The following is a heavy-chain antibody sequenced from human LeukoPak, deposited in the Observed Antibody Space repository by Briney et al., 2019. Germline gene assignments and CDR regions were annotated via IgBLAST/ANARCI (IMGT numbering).Heavy chain of an antibody. Sequence: SGGSLRLSCAASGFTFDDYAMHWVRQAPGKGLEWVSGISWNSGSMDYADSVKGRFTISRDNSKNSLYLQMNNLRTEDTAFYYCANEKTKTFDYWGRGTLVTVSS. CDR1: GFTFDDYA. CDR3: ANEKTKTFDY. CDR2: ISWNSGSM. J-gene: IGHJ4*02. D-gene: IGHD1-14*01. V-gene: IGHV3-9*01.